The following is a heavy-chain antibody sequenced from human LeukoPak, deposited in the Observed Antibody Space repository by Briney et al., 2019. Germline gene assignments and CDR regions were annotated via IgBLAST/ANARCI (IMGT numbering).Heavy chain of an antibody. J-gene: IGHJ1*01. CDR3: ASYSSGWYMSPAEYFQH. CDR1: GGSIRGYY. Sequence: SETLSLTCTVPGGSIRGYYWSWIRERLGKGLEWSGYIYYSGSTKYNPSLKSRVTISVDTSKNQFSLKLSSVTAADTAVYYCASYSSGWYMSPAEYFQHWGQGTLVTVSS. V-gene: IGHV4-59*08. D-gene: IGHD6-19*01. CDR2: IYYSGST.